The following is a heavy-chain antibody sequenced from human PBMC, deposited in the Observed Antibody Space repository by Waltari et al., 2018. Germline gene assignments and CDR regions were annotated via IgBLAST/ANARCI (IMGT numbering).Heavy chain of an antibody. J-gene: IGHJ3*02. CDR3: ARSIAAAGEISYDAFDI. CDR2: INPNSGGT. V-gene: IGHV1-2*02. Sequence: QGLEWMGWINPNSGGTNYAQKFQGRVAMTRDTSISTAYMELSRLRSDDTAVYYCARSIAAAGEISYDAFDIWGQGTMVTVSS. D-gene: IGHD6-13*01.